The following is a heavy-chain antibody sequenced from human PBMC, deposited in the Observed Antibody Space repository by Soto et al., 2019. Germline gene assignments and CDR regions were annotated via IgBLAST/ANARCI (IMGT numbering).Heavy chain of an antibody. V-gene: IGHV4-4*02. J-gene: IGHJ4*02. CDR3: AGRPEIHPR. CDR1: GGSTSSSDW. CDR2: IHRDGVT. D-gene: IGHD1-26*01. Sequence: QVHLQESGPGLVKPSETLSITCAISGGSTSSSDWWTWVRQPPGEGLEWIGEIHRDGVTNYNSSLKSRLTISLDQSRNQFSLSLTSVTAADAAVYFCAGRPEIHPRWGQGILVPVSS.